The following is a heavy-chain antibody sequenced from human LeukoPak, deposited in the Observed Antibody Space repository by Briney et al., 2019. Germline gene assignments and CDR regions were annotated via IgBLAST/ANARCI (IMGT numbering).Heavy chain of an antibody. D-gene: IGHD3-3*01. Sequence: PSETLSLTCTVSGGSISSGGYYWSWIRQHPGKGLEWIGYIYYSGSTYYNPSLKSRVTISVDTSKNQFSLKLSSVTAADTAVYYCARHGEGRFLEWLDNWFDPWGQGTLVTVSS. CDR2: IYYSGST. J-gene: IGHJ5*02. CDR1: GGSISSGGYY. CDR3: ARHGEGRFLEWLDNWFDP. V-gene: IGHV4-31*03.